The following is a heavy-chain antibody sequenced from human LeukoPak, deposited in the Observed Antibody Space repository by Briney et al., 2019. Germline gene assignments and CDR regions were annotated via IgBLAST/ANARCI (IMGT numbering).Heavy chain of an antibody. V-gene: IGHV4-59*01. J-gene: IGHJ6*03. D-gene: IGHD1-26*01. CDR2: IYYSGST. Sequence: SETLSLTCTVSGGSISSYYWSWIRQPPGKGLEWIGYIYYSGSTNYNPSLKSRVTISVDTSKNQFSLKLSSVTAADTAVYYCARDQGVVGATSYYYYSMDVWGKGTTVTVSS. CDR3: ARDQGVVGATSYYYYSMDV. CDR1: GGSISSYY.